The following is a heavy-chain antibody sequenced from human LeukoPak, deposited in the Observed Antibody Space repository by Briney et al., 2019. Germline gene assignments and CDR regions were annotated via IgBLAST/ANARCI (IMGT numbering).Heavy chain of an antibody. J-gene: IGHJ4*02. V-gene: IGHV4-39*07. Sequence: SETLSLTCTVSGGSISSSSYYWGWIRQPPGKGLEWIGSIYYVGSTYYNPSLKSRVTISVDTSKNQFSLKLSSVTAADTAVYYCARDLIVPDAMTGSGSYSTDYWGQGTLATVSS. CDR1: GGSISSSSYY. D-gene: IGHD3-10*01. CDR3: ARDLIVPDAMTGSGSYSTDY. CDR2: IYYVGST.